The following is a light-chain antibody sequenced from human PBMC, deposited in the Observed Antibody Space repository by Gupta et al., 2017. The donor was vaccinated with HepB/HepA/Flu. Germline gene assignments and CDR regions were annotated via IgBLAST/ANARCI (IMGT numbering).Light chain of an antibody. CDR2: GAS. Sequence: EIVLTQSPGTLSLSPGERATLSFMASQSVSNSLAWYQQKPGQTPRILIYGASSRPTGIPDRFTGSGSGTDFTLTISRLEAEDFAVYYCEQYGNSPRTFGQGTKVEIK. V-gene: IGKV3-20*01. CDR1: QSVSNS. CDR3: EQYGNSPRT. J-gene: IGKJ1*01.